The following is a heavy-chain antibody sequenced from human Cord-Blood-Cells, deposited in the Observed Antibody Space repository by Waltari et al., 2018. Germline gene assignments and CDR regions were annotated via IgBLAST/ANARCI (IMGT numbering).Heavy chain of an antibody. CDR1: GGSFSGYY. CDR2: INHSGST. Sequence: QVQLQQWGAGLLKPSETLSLTCAVYGGSFSGYYWSWIRQPPGKGLEWIGEINHSGSTNYTPSLKSRVTRSVDTSKNQFSLKLSSVTAADTAVYYCARPYGSSGYYYTPYAFDIWGQGTMVTVSS. V-gene: IGHV4-34*01. J-gene: IGHJ3*02. CDR3: ARPYGSSGYYYTPYAFDI. D-gene: IGHD3-22*01.